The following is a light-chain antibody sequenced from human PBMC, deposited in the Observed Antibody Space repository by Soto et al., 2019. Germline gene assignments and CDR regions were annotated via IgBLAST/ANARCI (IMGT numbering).Light chain of an antibody. V-gene: IGLV2-14*01. CDR3: SSYTSSSTLVV. CDR1: SSDVGGYNY. J-gene: IGLJ2*01. Sequence: QSALTQPASVSGSPGQSITISCTGTSSDVGGYNYDSWYQQHPGKAPKLMIYDVSNRPSGVSNRFSGSKSGNTASLTISGLQAEDEADYHCSSYTSSSTLVVFGGGTKLTVL. CDR2: DVS.